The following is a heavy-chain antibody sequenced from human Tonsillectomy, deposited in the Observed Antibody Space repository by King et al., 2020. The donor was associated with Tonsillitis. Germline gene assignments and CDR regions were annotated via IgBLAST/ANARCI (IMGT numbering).Heavy chain of an antibody. CDR1: GFTFSSYA. D-gene: IGHD3-3*01. CDR3: ARDLWSDLYGMGV. V-gene: IGHV3-30-3*01. Sequence: VQLVESGGGVVQPGRSLRLSCAASGFTFSSYAMHWVRQAPGKGLEWVAVISYDGSNKYYADSVKGRFTISRDNSKNTLYLQMNSLRAEDTAVYYCARDLWSDLYGMGVWGQGTTVTVSS. J-gene: IGHJ6*02. CDR2: ISYDGSNK.